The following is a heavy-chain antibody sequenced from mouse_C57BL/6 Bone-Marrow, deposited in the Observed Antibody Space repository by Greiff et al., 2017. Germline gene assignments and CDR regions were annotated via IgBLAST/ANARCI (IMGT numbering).Heavy chain of an antibody. J-gene: IGHJ4*01. CDR3: APAFAMDY. Sequence: QVQLQQSGAELMKPGASVKLSCKATGYTFTGYWIEWVKQRPGHGLEWIGEILPGSGSTNYNEKFKGKATFTADTASNEAYMQLSNLTAGDAAIYYCAPAFAMDYWGQGTSVTVSS. CDR2: ILPGSGST. V-gene: IGHV1-9*01. CDR1: GYTFTGYW.